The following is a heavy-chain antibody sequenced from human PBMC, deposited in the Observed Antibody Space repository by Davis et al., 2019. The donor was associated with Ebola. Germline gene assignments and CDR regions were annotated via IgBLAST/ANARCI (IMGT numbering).Heavy chain of an antibody. CDR2: INHSGST. CDR3: ARVSKLGQLTLYYGMDV. Sequence: MPSETLSLTCAVYGGSFSGYYWSWIRQPPGKGLEWIGEINHSGSTNYNPSLKSRATISVDTSKNQFSLKLSSVTAADTAVYYCARVSKLGQLTLYYGMDVWGQGTTVTVSS. D-gene: IGHD2-2*01. V-gene: IGHV4-34*01. CDR1: GGSFSGYY. J-gene: IGHJ6*02.